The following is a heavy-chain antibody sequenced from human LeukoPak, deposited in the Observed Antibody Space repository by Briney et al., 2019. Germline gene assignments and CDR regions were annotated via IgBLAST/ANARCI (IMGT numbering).Heavy chain of an antibody. Sequence: PGGSLRLSCAASGFTFRSYAMSWVRQAPGKGLEWVSTISGSGGSTYYADSVKGRFTISRDNSKNTLYLQMNSLRDEDTAAYYCAKDLRLGSYTHYFDYWGQGTLVTVSS. V-gene: IGHV3-23*01. J-gene: IGHJ4*02. CDR2: ISGSGGST. D-gene: IGHD3-10*01. CDR3: AKDLRLGSYTHYFDY. CDR1: GFTFRSYA.